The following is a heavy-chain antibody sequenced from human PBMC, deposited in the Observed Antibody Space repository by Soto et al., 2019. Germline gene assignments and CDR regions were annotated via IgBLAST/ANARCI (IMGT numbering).Heavy chain of an antibody. J-gene: IGHJ6*03. CDR1: GGSFSGYF. Sequence: SETLSLTCAVYGGSFSGYFWTWIRQPPGKGLEWIGEINHSGNTNYSPSLKSRVTISLDTSKNQFSLKLSSVTAADTAVYYCARRSYNWNPDYYYYYMDVWGKGTTVTVSS. D-gene: IGHD1-20*01. CDR2: INHSGNT. V-gene: IGHV4-34*01. CDR3: ARRSYNWNPDYYYYYMDV.